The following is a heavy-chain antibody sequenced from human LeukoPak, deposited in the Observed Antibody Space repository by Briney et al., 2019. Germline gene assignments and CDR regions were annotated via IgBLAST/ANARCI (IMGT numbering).Heavy chain of an antibody. D-gene: IGHD2-15*01. V-gene: IGHV3-7*01. CDR1: GFTFSSYW. J-gene: IGHJ4*02. CDR2: IKQDGSEK. CDR3: ARECTGGDSCYDY. Sequence: PGGSLRLSCAASGFTFSSYWMSWVRQAPGKGLEWVANIKQDGSEKYYVDSVKGRFTISRDNAKNSLYLQMNSLRAEDTAVYYCARECTGGDSCYDYWGQGTLVTVSS.